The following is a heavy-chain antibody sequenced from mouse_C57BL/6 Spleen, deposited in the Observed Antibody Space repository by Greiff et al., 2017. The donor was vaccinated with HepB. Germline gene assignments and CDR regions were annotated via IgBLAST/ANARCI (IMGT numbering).Heavy chain of an antibody. Sequence: VKLVESGAELVRPGASVKLSCKASGYTFTDYYINWVKQRPGQGLEWIARIYPGSGNTYYNEKFKGKATLTAEKSSSTAYMQLSSLTSEDSAVYFCARSRDYYGSSPFDYWGQGTTLTVSS. D-gene: IGHD1-1*01. CDR1: GYTFTDYY. V-gene: IGHV1-76*01. CDR2: IYPGSGNT. CDR3: ARSRDYYGSSPFDY. J-gene: IGHJ2*01.